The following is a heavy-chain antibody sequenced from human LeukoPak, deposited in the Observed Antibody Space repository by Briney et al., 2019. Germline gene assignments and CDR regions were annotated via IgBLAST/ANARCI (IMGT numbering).Heavy chain of an antibody. V-gene: IGHV4-59*01. CDR2: IYYSGST. J-gene: IGHJ4*02. CDR1: GGSISSYY. D-gene: IGHD1-26*01. CDR3: ARSRGARFAPLDY. Sequence: SETLSLTCTVSGGSISSYYWSWIRQPPGKGLEWIGYIYYSGSTNYNPSLKSRVTISVDTSKNQFSLNLNSVTTADTAVYYCARSRGARFAPLDYWGQGTLVTVSS.